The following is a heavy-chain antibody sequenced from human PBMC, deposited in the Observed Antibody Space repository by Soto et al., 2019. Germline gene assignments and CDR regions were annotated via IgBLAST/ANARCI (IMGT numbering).Heavy chain of an antibody. CDR1: GFTFSSYA. D-gene: IGHD3-16*01. Sequence: QVQLVESGGGVVQPGRSLRLSCAASGFTFSSYAMHWVRQAPGKGLEWVAVISYDGSNKYYADSVKGRFTISRDNSKNTLYLQMNGLRAEDTAVYYCARDLGSLVGETGFGYWGQGTLVTVSS. CDR3: ARDLGSLVGETGFGY. CDR2: ISYDGSNK. V-gene: IGHV3-30-3*01. J-gene: IGHJ4*02.